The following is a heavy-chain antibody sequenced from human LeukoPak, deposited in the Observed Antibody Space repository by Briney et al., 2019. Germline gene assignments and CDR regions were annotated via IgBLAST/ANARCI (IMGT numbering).Heavy chain of an antibody. V-gene: IGHV4-34*01. CDR2: IHPSGIF. CDR3: ARGRDRSKAGDH. J-gene: IGHJ4*02. Sequence: LSETLSLTCAVYGGSCDDYYCSWIRQPQGKGLEWIGEIHPSGIFYYNSSLMSRVTISIDTSKSQFSLRLTSVTAADTAFYYCARGRDRSKAGDHWGQGSLVTVSS. D-gene: IGHD5-24*01. CDR1: GGSCDDYY.